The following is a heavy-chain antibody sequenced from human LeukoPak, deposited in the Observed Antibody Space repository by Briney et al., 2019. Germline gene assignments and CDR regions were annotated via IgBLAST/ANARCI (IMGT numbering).Heavy chain of an antibody. CDR3: ARDLDSGSYDAFDI. D-gene: IGHD1-26*01. V-gene: IGHV1-2*02. CDR2: INPNSGGT. CDR1: GYTFTGYY. Sequence: ASGKVSCKASGYTFTGYYMHWVRQAPGQGLEWMGWINPNSGGTNYAQKFQGRVTMTRDTSISTAYMELSRLRSDDTAVYYCARDLDSGSYDAFDIWGQGTMVTVSS. J-gene: IGHJ3*02.